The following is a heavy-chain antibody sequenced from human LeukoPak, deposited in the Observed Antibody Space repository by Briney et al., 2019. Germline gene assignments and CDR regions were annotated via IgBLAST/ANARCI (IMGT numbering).Heavy chain of an antibody. Sequence: GGSLRLSCAASGFTFSSYAMSWVRQAPGKGLEWVSAISDNGGTTYYADSVKGRFTISRDNSKNTLYLQMNSLRADDTAVYYCAKSPYSTTLYYFHYWGQGTLVTVSS. CDR3: AKSPYSTTLYYFHY. D-gene: IGHD6-13*01. J-gene: IGHJ4*02. V-gene: IGHV3-23*01. CDR2: ISDNGGTT. CDR1: GFTFSSYA.